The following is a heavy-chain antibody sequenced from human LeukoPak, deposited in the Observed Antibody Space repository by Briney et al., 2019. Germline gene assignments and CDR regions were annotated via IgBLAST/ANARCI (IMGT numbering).Heavy chain of an antibody. V-gene: IGHV5-51*01. CDR3: ARYRPLDAFGI. J-gene: IGHJ3*02. Sequence: GESLKISCKGSGYSFTSYWIGWVRQMPGKGLEWMGIIYPGDSDTRYSPSFQGEVTISADKSITTAYLQWNSLKASDTAMYYCARYRPLDAFGIWGQGTMVTVSS. CDR2: IYPGDSDT. CDR1: GYSFTSYW.